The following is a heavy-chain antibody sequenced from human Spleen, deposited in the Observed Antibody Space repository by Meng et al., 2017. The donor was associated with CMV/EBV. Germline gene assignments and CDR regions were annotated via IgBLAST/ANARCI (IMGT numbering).Heavy chain of an antibody. Sequence: SGITFSSYSMNWVRQAPGKGLEWVSSISSSSSYIYYADSVKGRFTISRDNAKNSLYLQMNSLRAEDTAVYYCARDPCTSCPNWYFDLWGRGTLVTVSS. D-gene: IGHD2-2*01. J-gene: IGHJ2*01. CDR2: ISSSSSYI. CDR1: GITFSSYS. V-gene: IGHV3-21*01. CDR3: ARDPCTSCPNWYFDL.